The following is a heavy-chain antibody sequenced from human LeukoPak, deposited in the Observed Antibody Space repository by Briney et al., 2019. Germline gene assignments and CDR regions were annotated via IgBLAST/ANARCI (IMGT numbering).Heavy chain of an antibody. CDR3: ARDHYDFWSGYYTGAFEI. D-gene: IGHD3-3*01. CDR2: IYYSGST. CDR1: GGSISSHY. Sequence: PSETLSLTCTVSGGSISSHYWSWIRQPPGKGLEWIGYIYYSGSTNYNPSLKSRVTISVDTSKNQFSLKLSSVTAADTAVYYCARDHYDFWSGYYTGAFEIWGQGTMVTVSS. J-gene: IGHJ3*02. V-gene: IGHV4-59*11.